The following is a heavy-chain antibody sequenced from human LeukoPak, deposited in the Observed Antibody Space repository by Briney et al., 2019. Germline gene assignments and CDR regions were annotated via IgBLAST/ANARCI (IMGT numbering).Heavy chain of an antibody. CDR3: SRGLDSRKLGY. D-gene: IGHD3-22*01. J-gene: IGHJ4*02. Sequence: SETLSPTCTVPGASFNSDDQYWNWIRQSPGKGLEWIGSIHPSGMLYNNPSLESRVTMSRDTSKNQFSLNLNSVTAADTAVYFCSRGLDSRKLGYWGQGILVTVSS. V-gene: IGHV4-31*03. CDR2: IHPSGML. CDR1: GASFNSDDQY.